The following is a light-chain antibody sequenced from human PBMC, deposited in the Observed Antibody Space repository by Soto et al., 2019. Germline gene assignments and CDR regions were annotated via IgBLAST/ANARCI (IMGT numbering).Light chain of an antibody. J-gene: IGKJ2*01. CDR1: QSISSY. CDR2: AAS. V-gene: IGKV1-39*01. Sequence: DIQMTQSPSSLSASVGHRVTITCRASQSISSYLNWYQQKPGKAPKLLIYAASSLQSGVPSRFSGSGSGTDFTLTISSLQPEDFATYYCQQSYSTLMYTFGQGTKLEIK. CDR3: QQSYSTLMYT.